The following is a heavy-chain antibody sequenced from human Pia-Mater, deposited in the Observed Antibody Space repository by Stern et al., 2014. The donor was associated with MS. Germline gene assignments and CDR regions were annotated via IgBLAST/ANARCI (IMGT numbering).Heavy chain of an antibody. D-gene: IGHD3-22*01. Sequence: EVQLVESGGVVVQPGGSLRLSCAASGFTFDDYTMPWVRQAPGNGLEWVSLISWDGGSTYYADSVKGRFTISRDNSKNSLYLQMNSLRTEDTALYYCAKPITMIVVAESSYFDYWGQGTLVTVSS. CDR1: GFTFDDYT. V-gene: IGHV3-43*01. CDR3: AKPITMIVVAESSYFDY. CDR2: ISWDGGST. J-gene: IGHJ4*02.